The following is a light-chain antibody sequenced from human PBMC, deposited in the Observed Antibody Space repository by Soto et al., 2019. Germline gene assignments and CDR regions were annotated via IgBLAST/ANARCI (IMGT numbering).Light chain of an antibody. Sequence: EIVMTQSPATLSVPPGERATLSCRASQSVSTNLAWYQQKPGQAPRLLIYHASTRAAGIPARFSGSGSGTEFTLTISSLQSEDFAVYHCQQYNNWPPWTFGQGTKVDIK. V-gene: IGKV3D-15*01. J-gene: IGKJ1*01. CDR3: QQYNNWPPWT. CDR2: HAS. CDR1: QSVSTN.